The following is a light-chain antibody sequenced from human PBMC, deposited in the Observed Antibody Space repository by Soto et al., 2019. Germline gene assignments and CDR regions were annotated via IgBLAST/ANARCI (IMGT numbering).Light chain of an antibody. Sequence: EIVMTQSPATLSVSPGERATLSCRASQSVSSNYLAWYQQKPGQAPRLLIYGASTRATGIPARFSGSGSGTDFTLTISRLEPEDFAVYYCQQYGSSPITFGQGTRLEIK. V-gene: IGKV3-20*01. CDR2: GAS. CDR1: QSVSSNY. CDR3: QQYGSSPIT. J-gene: IGKJ5*01.